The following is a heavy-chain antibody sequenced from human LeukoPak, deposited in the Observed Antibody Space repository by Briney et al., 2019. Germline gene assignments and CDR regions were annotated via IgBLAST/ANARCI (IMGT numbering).Heavy chain of an antibody. V-gene: IGHV3-33*01. CDR2: IAYDGSRA. Sequence: PGRSLRLSWAGSGFTFGGYGMHWFRQTPGKGLEWVAVIAYDGSRAFYADSVKGRFTISRDNSKNTMSVQMDDLRAEDTAVYYCTRYNNDHFDYWGQGTLVTVSS. CDR3: TRYNNDHFDY. J-gene: IGHJ4*02. CDR1: GFTFGGYG. D-gene: IGHD1-14*01.